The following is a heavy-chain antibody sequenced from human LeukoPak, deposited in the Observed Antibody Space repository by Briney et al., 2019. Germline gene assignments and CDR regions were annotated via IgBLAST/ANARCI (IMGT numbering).Heavy chain of an antibody. CDR3: ARWDSYGYSDLDY. CDR1: GGSISSYY. D-gene: IGHD5-18*01. J-gene: IGHJ4*02. V-gene: IGHV4-59*01. Sequence: PSETLSLTCTVSGGSISSYYWSWIRQPPGKGLEWIGYIYYSGSTNYNPSLKSRVTISVDTSKNQFSLKLSSVTAADTAVYYCARWDSYGYSDLDYWGQGTLVTVSS. CDR2: IYYSGST.